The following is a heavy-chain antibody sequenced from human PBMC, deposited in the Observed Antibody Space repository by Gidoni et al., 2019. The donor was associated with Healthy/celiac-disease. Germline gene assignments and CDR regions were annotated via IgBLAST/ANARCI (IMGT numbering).Heavy chain of an antibody. CDR3: TTLWGYSSSFYYYYYGMDV. Sequence: EVQLVESGGGLVKPGGSLRLSCAASGFTFSNAWMSWVRQAPGKGLEWVGRIKSKTDGGTTDYAAPVKGRFTISRDDSKNTLYLQMNSLKTEDTAVYYCTTLWGYSSSFYYYYYGMDVWGQGTTVTVSS. CDR1: GFTFSNAW. CDR2: IKSKTDGGTT. J-gene: IGHJ6*02. V-gene: IGHV3-15*01. D-gene: IGHD6-6*01.